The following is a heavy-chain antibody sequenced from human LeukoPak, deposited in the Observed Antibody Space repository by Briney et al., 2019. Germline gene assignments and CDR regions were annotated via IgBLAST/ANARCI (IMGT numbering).Heavy chain of an antibody. CDR3: ARGGLSDYYDSSGYYGELRY. CDR1: GYTFTSYG. CDR2: ISAYNGNT. V-gene: IGHV1-18*01. Sequence: GASVKVSCKTSGYTFTSYGISWVRQAPGQGLEWMGWISAYNGNTNYAQKLQGRVTMTTDTSTSTAYMELRSLRSDDTAVYYCARGGLSDYYDSSGYYGELRYWGQGTLVAVSS. J-gene: IGHJ4*02. D-gene: IGHD3-22*01.